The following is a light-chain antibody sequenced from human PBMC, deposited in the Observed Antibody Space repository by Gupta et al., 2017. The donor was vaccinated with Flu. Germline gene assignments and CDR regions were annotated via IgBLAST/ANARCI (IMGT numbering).Light chain of an antibody. CDR1: SGHSSYA. V-gene: IGLV4-69*01. Sequence: VKLTCTLSSGHSSYAIAWHRQQPQKGPRYLMRLNSDGSHRKGDEIPDRFSNSSSGAELNLTISSLQAEDEDDYYCQTWSTDIRVFGGGTKLTVL. CDR3: QTWSTDIRV. CDR2: LNSDGSH. J-gene: IGLJ3*02.